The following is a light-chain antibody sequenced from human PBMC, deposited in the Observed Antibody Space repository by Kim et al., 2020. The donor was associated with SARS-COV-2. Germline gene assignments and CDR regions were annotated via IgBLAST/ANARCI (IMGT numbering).Light chain of an antibody. CDR1: SSDIGGYNY. V-gene: IGLV2-8*01. CDR3: FSYAGSNNWV. J-gene: IGLJ3*02. CDR2: EVS. Sequence: GQSVPISCTGTSSDIGGYNYVSWYQQHPGKAPKLMIYEVSKRPSGVPDRFSGSKSGNTASLTVSGLQAEDEADYYCFSYAGSNNWVFGGGTQLTVL.